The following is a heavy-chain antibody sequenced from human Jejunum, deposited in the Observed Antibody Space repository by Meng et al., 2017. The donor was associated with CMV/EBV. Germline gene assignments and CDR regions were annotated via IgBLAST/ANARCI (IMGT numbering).Heavy chain of an antibody. Sequence: ISSGYYWGWIRHPPGKGLEWIGSIYGSGSPYYHPSLKSRVTISVDTSKNQFSLKLSSVTAADTAVYYCARWGTYYYDSSGSYFFDYWGQGTLVTVSS. CDR2: IYGSGSP. V-gene: IGHV4-38-2*01. J-gene: IGHJ4*02. D-gene: IGHD3-22*01. CDR1: ISSGYY. CDR3: ARWGTYYYDSSGSYFFDY.